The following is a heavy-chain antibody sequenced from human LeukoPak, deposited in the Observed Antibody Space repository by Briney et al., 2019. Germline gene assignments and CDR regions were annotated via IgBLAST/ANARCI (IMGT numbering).Heavy chain of an antibody. CDR3: VKGCSYTGCYTSEY. CDR2: ISSSSSYV. CDR1: GFTFGSYS. J-gene: IGHJ4*02. V-gene: IGHV3-21*04. Sequence: GGSLRLSCAASGFTFGSYSMNWVRQAPGKGLEWVSSISSSSSYVYYADSVKGRFTISRDNSKNTLYMQMNSLRVEDTAVYYCVKGCSYTGCYTSEYWGQGTLVTVSS. D-gene: IGHD2-15*01.